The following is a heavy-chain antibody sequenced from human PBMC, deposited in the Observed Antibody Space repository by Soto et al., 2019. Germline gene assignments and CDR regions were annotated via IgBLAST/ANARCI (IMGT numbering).Heavy chain of an antibody. CDR3: AKGSSGYYYPHLDN. Sequence: SGGSLRLSCAASGFTFSSYWMHWVRQAPGKGLVWVSRINSDGSSTSYADSVKGRFTVSRDNSKNTLSLQMNSLRVEDTAIYYCAKGSSGYYYPHLDNWGQGTPVTVSS. V-gene: IGHV3-74*01. J-gene: IGHJ4*02. D-gene: IGHD3-22*01. CDR2: INSDGSST. CDR1: GFTFSSYW.